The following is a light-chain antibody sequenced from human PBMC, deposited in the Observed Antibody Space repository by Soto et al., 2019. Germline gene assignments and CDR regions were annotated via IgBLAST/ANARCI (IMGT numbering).Light chain of an antibody. CDR1: QSVSSSY. Sequence: PGERVTLSCRASQSVSSSYLTWYQQKPGQAPRLLIYGASTRATSIPARFSGSGSGTDFTPTISSLQPEDFAVYYCQQDYNLPLTFGGGTKVDIK. CDR2: GAS. V-gene: IGKV3D-7*01. CDR3: QQDYNLPLT. J-gene: IGKJ4*01.